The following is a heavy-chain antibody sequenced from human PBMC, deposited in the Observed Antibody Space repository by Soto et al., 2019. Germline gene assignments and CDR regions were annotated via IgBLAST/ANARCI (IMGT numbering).Heavy chain of an antibody. Sequence: GGSLRLSCAASGFTFSSYGMHWVRQAPGKGLEWVAVISYDGSNKYYADSVKGRFTISRDNSKNTLYLQMNSLRAEDTAVYYCAKDGDYYDSSGYYSNWFDPWGQGTLVTV. CDR3: AKDGDYYDSSGYYSNWFDP. CDR2: ISYDGSNK. J-gene: IGHJ5*02. D-gene: IGHD3-22*01. CDR1: GFTFSSYG. V-gene: IGHV3-30*18.